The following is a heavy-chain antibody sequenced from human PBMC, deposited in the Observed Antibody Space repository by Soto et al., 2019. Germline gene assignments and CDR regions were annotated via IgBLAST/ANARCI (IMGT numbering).Heavy chain of an antibody. CDR3: SCNHKTAYDILTGYYYYYYMDV. D-gene: IGHD3-9*01. CDR1: GGSISRYY. CDR2: IYYSGST. V-gene: IGHV4-59*01. J-gene: IGHJ6*03. Sequence: SETLSLTCTASGGSISRYYWSWIRQPPGKGLEWIGYIYYSGSTNYNPSLKSRVTISVDTSKNQFSLKLSSVTAADTAVYYFSCNHKTAYDILTGYYYYYYMDVWGKGTTVTVSS.